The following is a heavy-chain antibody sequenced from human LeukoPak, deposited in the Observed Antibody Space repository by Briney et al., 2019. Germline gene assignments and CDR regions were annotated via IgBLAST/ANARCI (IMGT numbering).Heavy chain of an antibody. Sequence: PSETLSLTCTVSGGSISSYYWSWLRQPPGKGLEWIGYIYYSGSTNYNPSLKSRVTISVDTSKNQFSLKLSSVTAADTAVYYCARGKWLAADYWGQGTLVTVSS. CDR1: GGSISSYY. CDR2: IYYSGST. V-gene: IGHV4-59*01. J-gene: IGHJ4*02. D-gene: IGHD6-19*01. CDR3: ARGKWLAADY.